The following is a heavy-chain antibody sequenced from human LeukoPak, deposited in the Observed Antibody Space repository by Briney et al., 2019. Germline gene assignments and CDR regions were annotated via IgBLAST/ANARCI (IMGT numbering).Heavy chain of an antibody. CDR1: GYIFTSYG. CDR2: ISAYNGNT. D-gene: IGHD6-6*01. CDR3: ARDTPIQFSSSSHYYYGMDV. Sequence: GASVKVSCKASGYIFTSYGISWARQAPGRGLEWMGWISAYNGNTNYAQKLQGRVTMTTDTSTSTAYMELRSLRSDDTAVYYCARDTPIQFSSSSHYYYGMDVWGQGTTVTVSS. V-gene: IGHV1-18*01. J-gene: IGHJ6*02.